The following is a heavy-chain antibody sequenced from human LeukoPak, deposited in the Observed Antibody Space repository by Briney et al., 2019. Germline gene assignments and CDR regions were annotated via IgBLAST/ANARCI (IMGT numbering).Heavy chain of an antibody. D-gene: IGHD4-17*01. Sequence: PSETLSLTCAVYGGSFSGYYWSWIRQPPGKGLEWIGEINHSGSTNYNPSLKSRVTISVDTSKNQFSLKLSSVTAADTAVYYCARFYGDPPPHDAFDIWGQGTMVTVSS. V-gene: IGHV4-34*01. CDR2: INHSGST. J-gene: IGHJ3*02. CDR3: ARFYGDPPPHDAFDI. CDR1: GGSFSGYY.